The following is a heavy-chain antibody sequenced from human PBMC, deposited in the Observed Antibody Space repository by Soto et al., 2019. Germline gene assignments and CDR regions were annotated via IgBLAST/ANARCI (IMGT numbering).Heavy chain of an antibody. CDR3: AGGGWYGASRDY. D-gene: IGHD6-19*01. Sequence: PSETLSLTCAVYGGSFSGYYWSWIRQPPGKGLEWIGEINHSGSTNYNPSLKSRVTISVDTSKNQFSLKLSSVTAADTAVYYCAGGGWYGASRDYWGQGTLVTVSS. V-gene: IGHV4-34*01. CDR1: GGSFSGYY. J-gene: IGHJ4*02. CDR2: INHSGST.